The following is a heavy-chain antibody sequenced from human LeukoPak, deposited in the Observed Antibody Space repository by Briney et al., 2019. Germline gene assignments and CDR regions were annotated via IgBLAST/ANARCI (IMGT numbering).Heavy chain of an antibody. D-gene: IGHD3-9*01. J-gene: IGHJ3*02. CDR3: ARTYFDILTGYYKSFDAFDI. CDR2: ISGSGGNT. CDR1: GFTYSNYA. V-gene: IGHV3-23*01. Sequence: GGSLRLSCAASGFTYSNYAMNWVRQAPGKGLEWVSSISGSGGNTHYADSVKGRFTISRDNSKNTLDLQMNSLSAEDTAVYYCARTYFDILTGYYKSFDAFDIWGHGTMVTVSS.